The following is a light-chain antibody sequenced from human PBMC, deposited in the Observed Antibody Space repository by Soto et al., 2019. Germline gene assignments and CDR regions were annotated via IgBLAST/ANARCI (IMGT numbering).Light chain of an antibody. Sequence: QSVLTQPPSASGSPGQSVTISCTGTSSDVGGYNYVSWYQQHPGKAPKLMIYEVSKRPSGFPDRFSGSKSGNTASLTVSGLQAEDEADYYCSSYAGSNIWVFGGGTKLTVL. V-gene: IGLV2-8*01. CDR2: EVS. CDR1: SSDVGGYNY. CDR3: SSYAGSNIWV. J-gene: IGLJ3*02.